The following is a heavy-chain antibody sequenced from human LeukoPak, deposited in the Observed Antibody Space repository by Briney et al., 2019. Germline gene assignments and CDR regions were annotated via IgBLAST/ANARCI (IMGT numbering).Heavy chain of an antibody. CDR3: ARGKDGYNPGDY. V-gene: IGHV1-69*04. CDR2: IIPILGIA. Sequence: SVKVSCKASGGTFSSYAISWVRQAPGQGLEWMGRIIPILGIANYAQKFQGRVTITADKSTSTAYMELSSLRSEDTAVYYCARGKDGYNPGDYWGQGTLVTVSS. J-gene: IGHJ4*02. D-gene: IGHD5-24*01. CDR1: GGTFSSYA.